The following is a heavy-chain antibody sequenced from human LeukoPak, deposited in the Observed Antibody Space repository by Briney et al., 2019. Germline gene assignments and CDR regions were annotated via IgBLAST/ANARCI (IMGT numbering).Heavy chain of an antibody. CDR3: AKAGYDSSGYYIDY. V-gene: IGHV3-30*18. CDR2: ISYDGSNK. J-gene: IGHJ4*02. D-gene: IGHD3-22*01. CDR1: GFTFSSYG. Sequence: GGSLRLSCAASGFTFSSYGMHWVRQAPGKGPEWVAVISYDGSNKYYADSVKGRFTISRDNSKNTLYLQMNSLRAEDTAVYYCAKAGYDSSGYYIDYWGQGTLVTVSS.